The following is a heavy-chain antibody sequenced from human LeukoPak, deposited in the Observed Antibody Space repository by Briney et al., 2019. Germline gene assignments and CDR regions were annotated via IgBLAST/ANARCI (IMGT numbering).Heavy chain of an antibody. CDR3: AKDRSGSYSQGLDY. CDR1: GFTVSSNY. J-gene: IGHJ4*02. Sequence: GGSLRLSCAASGFTVSSNYMSWVRQAPGKGLEWVSVIYSGGSTYYADSVKGRFTISRDNSKNTLYLQMNSLRAEDTAVYYCAKDRSGSYSQGLDYWGQGTLVTVSS. V-gene: IGHV3-53*01. D-gene: IGHD1-26*01. CDR2: IYSGGST.